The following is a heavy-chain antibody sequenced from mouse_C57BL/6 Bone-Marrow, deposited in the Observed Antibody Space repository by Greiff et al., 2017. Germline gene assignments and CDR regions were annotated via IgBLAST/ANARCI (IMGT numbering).Heavy chain of an antibody. V-gene: IGHV1-55*01. CDR3: ARPYYSNYWYVDV. CDR2: IYPGSGST. D-gene: IGHD2-5*01. Sequence: VQLQQPGAELVKPGASVKMSCKASGYNFTSYWITWVKQRPGQGLEWIGDIYPGSGSTNYNEKFKSKATLTVDTSSSTAYMQLSSLTSEDSAVYYCARPYYSNYWYVDVWGTGTTVTVSS. J-gene: IGHJ1*03. CDR1: GYNFTSYW.